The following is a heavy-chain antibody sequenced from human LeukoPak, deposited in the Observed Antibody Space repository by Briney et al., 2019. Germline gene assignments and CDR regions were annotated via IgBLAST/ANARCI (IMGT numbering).Heavy chain of an antibody. CDR3: AKEAIAAAYRGAFDI. J-gene: IGHJ3*02. V-gene: IGHV3-9*01. Sequence: PGRSLRLSCAASGFTFDDYAMHWVRQAPGKGLEWVSGISWNSGSIGYADSVKGRFTNSRDNAKNSLYLQMNSLRAEDTALYYCAKEAIAAAYRGAFDIWGQGTMVTVSS. CDR1: GFTFDDYA. D-gene: IGHD6-13*01. CDR2: ISWNSGSI.